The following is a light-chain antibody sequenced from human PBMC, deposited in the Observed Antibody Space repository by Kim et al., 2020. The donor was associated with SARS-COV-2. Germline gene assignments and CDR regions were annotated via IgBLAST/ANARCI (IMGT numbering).Light chain of an antibody. V-gene: IGLV2-11*01. Sequence: GQSVTISCTGTSSYVGGYNYVSWYQQHPGKAPKVMIYGVNKRRPGVPDRFSGSKSGNTASLTISGLQADDEADYYCCSYAGTYSWVFGGGTQLTVL. CDR3: CSYAGTYSWV. J-gene: IGLJ3*02. CDR2: GVN. CDR1: SSYVGGYNY.